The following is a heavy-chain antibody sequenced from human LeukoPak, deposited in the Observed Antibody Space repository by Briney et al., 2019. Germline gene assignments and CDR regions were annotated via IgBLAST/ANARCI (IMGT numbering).Heavy chain of an antibody. CDR2: ISPDGSNT. Sequence: GGSLRLSCSASGFTFSAYAKHWVRQAPGKGLEYVSAISPDGSNTYYADFVKGRFSISRDNSKNTLYLQMSSLRPEDTADYYCVPKGTEGYWGQGTLVTVSS. CDR3: VPKGTEGY. CDR1: GFTFSAYA. V-gene: IGHV3-64D*06. J-gene: IGHJ4*02.